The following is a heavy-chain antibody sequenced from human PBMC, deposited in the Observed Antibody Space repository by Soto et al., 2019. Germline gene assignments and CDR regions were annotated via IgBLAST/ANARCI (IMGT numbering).Heavy chain of an antibody. D-gene: IGHD2-2*01. J-gene: IGHJ6*02. CDR1: GFPFSDYG. Sequence: QVQLVESGGGVVQPGRSLRLSCAASGFPFSDYGIHWVRQAPGKGLEWVAVISSDGSNEYYADSVKGRFTITRENSTNTVSLQMNRLTTEDSASYYCAKQISPYCSRVTCYDLYFYYAMDVWGQGTKVTVSS. CDR3: AKQISPYCSRVTCYDLYFYYAMDV. CDR2: ISSDGSNE. V-gene: IGHV3-30*18.